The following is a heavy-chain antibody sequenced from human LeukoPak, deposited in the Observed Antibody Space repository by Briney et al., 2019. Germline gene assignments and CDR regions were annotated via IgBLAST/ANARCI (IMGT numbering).Heavy chain of an antibody. Sequence: ASETLSLTCTVSRGSVKTYSWSWVRQPPGKGLEWIGYVSYSGAANYNPSLKSRVTISVDTSKNQFSLKLSSVTAADTAVYYCARATGITIFGVAQDNWFDPWGQGTLVTVSS. CDR2: VSYSGAA. CDR3: ARATGITIFGVAQDNWFDP. V-gene: IGHV4-59*02. J-gene: IGHJ5*02. CDR1: RGSVKTYS. D-gene: IGHD3-3*01.